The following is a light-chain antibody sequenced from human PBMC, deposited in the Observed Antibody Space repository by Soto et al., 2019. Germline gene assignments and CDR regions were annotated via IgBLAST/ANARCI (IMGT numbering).Light chain of an antibody. V-gene: IGKV3-20*01. Sequence: EIVLTQSPGTLSLSPGERATLSCRASQSVSSSYLAWYQQKPGQAPRLLIYGASSRATGIPDRFSGSGSGTDFTLTISRLEPEDFAVYYCQQYGSLLPWTFGQGTKVEI. CDR1: QSVSSSY. CDR3: QQYGSLLPWT. CDR2: GAS. J-gene: IGKJ1*01.